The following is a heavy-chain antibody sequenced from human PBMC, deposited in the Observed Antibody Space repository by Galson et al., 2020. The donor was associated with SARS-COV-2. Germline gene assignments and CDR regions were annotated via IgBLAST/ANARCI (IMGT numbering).Heavy chain of an antibody. CDR2: ISSSSSTI. CDR3: ARGQIVVVPAAMGGAYMDV. D-gene: IGHD2-2*01. J-gene: IGHJ6*03. V-gene: IGHV3-48*02. Sequence: GESLKISCAASGFTFSSYSMNWVRQAPGKGLEWVSYISSSSSTIYYADSVKGRFTISRDNAKNSLYLQMNSLRDEDTAVYYCARGQIVVVPAAMGGAYMDVWGKGTTVTVSS. CDR1: GFTFSSYS.